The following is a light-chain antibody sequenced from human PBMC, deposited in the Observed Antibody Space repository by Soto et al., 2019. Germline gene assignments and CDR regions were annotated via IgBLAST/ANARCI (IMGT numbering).Light chain of an antibody. CDR2: GAS. CDR1: QSVSRS. CDR3: PQYNNWPPFT. J-gene: IGKJ3*01. V-gene: IGKV3-15*01. Sequence: EIVMTQSPATLSVSPGERVTLSCRASQSVSRSLAWYQQKPGQAPRLLIYGASTRATGIPARFSGSWSATEFTLTISSLHSEDFAVYYCPQYNNWPPFTFGPGTKVDIK.